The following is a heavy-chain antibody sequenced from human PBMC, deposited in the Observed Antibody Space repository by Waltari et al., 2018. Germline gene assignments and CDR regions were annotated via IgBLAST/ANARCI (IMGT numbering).Heavy chain of an antibody. D-gene: IGHD5-18*01. V-gene: IGHV3-23*01. Sequence: EVQLLESGGGLVQPGGSLRLSCAASGFTFSSYAMSWVGQAPGKGLEWVSAISGSGGSTYYADSVKGRFTISRDNSKNTLYLQMNSLRAEDTAVYYCAKEVVGIQLWLGAFDYWGQGTLVTVSS. CDR2: ISGSGGST. CDR1: GFTFSSYA. CDR3: AKEVVGIQLWLGAFDY. J-gene: IGHJ4*02.